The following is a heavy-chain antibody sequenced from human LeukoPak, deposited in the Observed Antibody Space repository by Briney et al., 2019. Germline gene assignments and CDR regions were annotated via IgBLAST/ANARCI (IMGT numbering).Heavy chain of an antibody. Sequence: SETLSLTCSVSGASISGYYWTWIRQPAGRGLEWIGRIYTTGSTKYNPSLKSRVIMSVDASKNQFSLNLSSVTAADTAVYYCARDPSSSWEGRWFDPWGQGTLVTVSS. V-gene: IGHV4-4*07. CDR3: ARDPSSSWEGRWFDP. CDR1: GASISGYY. J-gene: IGHJ5*02. CDR2: IYTTGST. D-gene: IGHD6-13*01.